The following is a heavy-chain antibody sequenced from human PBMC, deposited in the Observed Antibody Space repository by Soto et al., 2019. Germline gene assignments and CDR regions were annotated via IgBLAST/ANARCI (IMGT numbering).Heavy chain of an antibody. V-gene: IGHV3-7*01. CDR2: IKQDGSEK. CDR3: ARGVSESDY. D-gene: IGHD3-10*01. Sequence: EVQLVESGGGLVQPGGSLRLSCAVSGFTFSTYWMTWVRQAPGKGLKWVANIKQDGSEKHYVDSVKGRFTISRHNAKNSLYLQMNSQRAEDTAVYFCARGVSESDYWGHGTLVTVSS. J-gene: IGHJ4*01. CDR1: GFTFSTYW.